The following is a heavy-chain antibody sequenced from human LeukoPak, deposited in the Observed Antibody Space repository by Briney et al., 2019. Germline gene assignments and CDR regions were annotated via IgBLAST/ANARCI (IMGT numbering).Heavy chain of an antibody. Sequence: SETLSLTCAVYGGSFSGFYWSWSRQPPVQGLEWSVETDLNGSTNYKPSLKSRVAISVGTSKNQFSLKLTSVTDADTAVYYCARGGIATPGVGGYFDYWGQGILVTVSS. CDR1: GGSFSGFY. D-gene: IGHD6-6*01. CDR2: TDLNGST. J-gene: IGHJ4*02. CDR3: ARGGIATPGVGGYFDY. V-gene: IGHV4-34*01.